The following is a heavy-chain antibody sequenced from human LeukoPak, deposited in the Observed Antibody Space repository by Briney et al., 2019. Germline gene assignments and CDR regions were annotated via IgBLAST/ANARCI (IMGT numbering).Heavy chain of an antibody. J-gene: IGHJ4*02. CDR3: ARGSTYYYGSGSYL. CDR2: ISSDGSST. Sequence: QPGGSLRLSCAASGFTFSNYWMNWVRQAPGKGLVWVSRISSDGSSTTYADSVKGRFTISRDNAKNTLYLQMNSLRAEDTAVYYCARGSTYYYGSGSYLWGQGTLVTVSS. D-gene: IGHD3-10*01. V-gene: IGHV3-74*01. CDR1: GFTFSNYW.